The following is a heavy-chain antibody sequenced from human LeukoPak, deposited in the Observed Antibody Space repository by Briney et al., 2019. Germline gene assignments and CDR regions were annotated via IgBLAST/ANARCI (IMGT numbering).Heavy chain of an antibody. D-gene: IGHD2-2*01. CDR2: MNWNGVNT. J-gene: IGHJ4*02. CDR1: GFTFDDYA. V-gene: IGHV3-9*01. Sequence: GGSLRLSCAASGFTFDDYAMHWVRQGPGKGLEWVSGMNWNGVNTDYADSVKGRFTISRENAQNSLYLQMSSLRPEDTALYYCAKADCSSTSCLTDSWGPGTPVIVSS. CDR3: AKADCSSTSCLTDS.